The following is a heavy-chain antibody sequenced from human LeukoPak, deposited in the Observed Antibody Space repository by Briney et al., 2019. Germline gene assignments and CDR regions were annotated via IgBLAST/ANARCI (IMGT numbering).Heavy chain of an antibody. Sequence: GGSLRLSCAASGFTFSSYAMHWVRQAPGKGLEWVAVISYDGSNKYYADSVKGRFAISRDNSKNTLYLQMNSLRAEDTAVYYCARDGSYGPIDYWGQGTLVTVSS. J-gene: IGHJ4*02. CDR3: ARDGSYGPIDY. V-gene: IGHV3-30*09. CDR2: ISYDGSNK. CDR1: GFTFSSYA. D-gene: IGHD1-26*01.